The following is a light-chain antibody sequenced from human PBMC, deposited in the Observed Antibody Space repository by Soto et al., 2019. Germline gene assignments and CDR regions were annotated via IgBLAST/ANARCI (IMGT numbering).Light chain of an antibody. CDR2: GAS. CDR1: QSVRTN. V-gene: IGKV3-15*01. J-gene: IGKJ2*01. CDR3: QQYNEWPRT. Sequence: ETVMTQSPATLSVSPGERVTLSCRASQSVRTNLVWYQQSPGQPPRLLIYGASDRVAGVPDRFSGSGSGTDFTLTISGLQSEDCAVYYCQQYNEWPRTFGQGTQLEIK.